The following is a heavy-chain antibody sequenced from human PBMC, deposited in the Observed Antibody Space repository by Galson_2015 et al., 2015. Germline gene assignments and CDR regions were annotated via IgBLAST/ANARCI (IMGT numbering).Heavy chain of an antibody. CDR2: FDPEDGET. J-gene: IGHJ4*02. CDR3: ATRVWFGEF. CDR1: GCTLTELS. V-gene: IGHV1-24*01. D-gene: IGHD3-10*01. Sequence: SVKASCKVSGCTLTELSMHWVRQAPGKGLEWMGGFDPEDGETIYAQKFQGRLTMTEDTSADTAYMELSRRRSEDTAVYYCATRVWFGEFWGQGTLVTVS.